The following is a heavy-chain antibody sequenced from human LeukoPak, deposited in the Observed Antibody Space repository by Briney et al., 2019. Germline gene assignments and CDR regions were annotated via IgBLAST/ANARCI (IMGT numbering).Heavy chain of an antibody. CDR2: IYHNGNT. CDR3: ARDWGVSARPGYMDV. V-gene: IGHV4-4*02. D-gene: IGHD6-6*01. Sequence: SETLSLTCSISGGSVSDYNWWGWIRQPPGKVLEWIGEIYHNGNTGYNPSLKSRVTISVDKSKNQFSLRLSSVTAADTAVYYCARDWGVSARPGYMDVWGKGTTVTVSS. J-gene: IGHJ6*03. CDR1: GGSVSDYNW.